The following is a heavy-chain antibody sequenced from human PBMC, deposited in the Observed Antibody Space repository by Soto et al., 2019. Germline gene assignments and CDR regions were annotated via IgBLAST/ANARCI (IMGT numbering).Heavy chain of an antibody. CDR1: GFTFSSYA. CDR2: ISGSGGST. D-gene: IGHD3-22*01. CDR3: AKDPRTGPYYYDSSGYYYGPYDAFDI. Sequence: GGSLRLSCAASGFTFSSYAMSWVRQAPGKGLEWVSAISGSGGSTYYADSVKGRFTISRDNSKNTLYLQMNSLRAEDTAVYYCAKDPRTGPYYYDSSGYYYGPYDAFDIWGQGTMVTV. V-gene: IGHV3-23*01. J-gene: IGHJ3*02.